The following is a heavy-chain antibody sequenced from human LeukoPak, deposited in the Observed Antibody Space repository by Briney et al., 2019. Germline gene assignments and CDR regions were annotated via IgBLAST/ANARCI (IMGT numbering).Heavy chain of an antibody. D-gene: IGHD3-10*01. Sequence: ASVKVSCKASGGTFSRYAISWVRQAPGQGLEWMGGIIPIFGTANYAQKFQGRVTITTDESTSTAYMELSSLRSEDTAVYYCARDGGSGSYLDPLDYWGQGTLVTVSS. CDR2: IIPIFGTA. V-gene: IGHV1-69*05. CDR3: ARDGGSGSYLDPLDY. CDR1: GGTFSRYA. J-gene: IGHJ4*02.